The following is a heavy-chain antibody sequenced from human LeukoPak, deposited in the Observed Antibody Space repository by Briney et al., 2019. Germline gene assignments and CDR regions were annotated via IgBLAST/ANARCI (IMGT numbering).Heavy chain of an antibody. CDR2: IIPIFGTA. CDR1: GGTFSSYA. Sequence: SVKFSCKASGGTFSSYAISWVRQAPGQGLEWMGGIIPIFGTANYAQKFQGRVTITADESTSTAYMELSSLRSEDTAVYYCARDPMQEYCGGDCYSPWGQGTLVTVSS. J-gene: IGHJ5*02. D-gene: IGHD2-21*02. V-gene: IGHV1-69*13. CDR3: ARDPMQEYCGGDCYSP.